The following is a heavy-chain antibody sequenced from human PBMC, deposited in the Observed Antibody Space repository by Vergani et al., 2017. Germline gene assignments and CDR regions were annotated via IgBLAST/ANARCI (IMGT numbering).Heavy chain of an antibody. CDR3: ARDKGPLNYYDSSGPFDY. D-gene: IGHD3-22*01. Sequence: QVQLVQSGAEVKKPGASVKVSCKASGYTFTGYYMHWVRQAPGQGLEWMGWINPNSGGTNYAQKFQGWVTMTRDTSISTAYMELSRLRSDDTAVYYCARDKGPLNYYDSSGPFDYWGQGTLVTVSS. CDR2: INPNSGGT. J-gene: IGHJ4*02. CDR1: GYTFTGYY. V-gene: IGHV1-2*04.